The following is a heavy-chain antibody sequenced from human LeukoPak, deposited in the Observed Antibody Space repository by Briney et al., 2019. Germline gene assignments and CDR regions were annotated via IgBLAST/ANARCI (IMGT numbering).Heavy chain of an antibody. J-gene: IGHJ3*02. D-gene: IGHD3-10*01. CDR3: ARRHYYGSGSYWHDAFDI. CDR1: GGSISSGGYY. V-gene: IGHV4-61*08. CDR2: IYYSGST. Sequence: PSETLSLTCTVSGGSISSGGYYWSWIRQPAGKGLEWIGYIYYSGSTNYNPSLKSRVTISVDTSKNQFSLKLSSVTAADTAVYYCARRHYYGSGSYWHDAFDIWGQGTMVTVSS.